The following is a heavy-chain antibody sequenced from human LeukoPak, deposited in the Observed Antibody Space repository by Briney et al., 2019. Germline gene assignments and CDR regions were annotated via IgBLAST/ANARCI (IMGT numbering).Heavy chain of an antibody. V-gene: IGHV3-23*01. CDR1: GFTFSSYA. Sequence: PGGSLRLSCAASGFTFSSYAMSWVRQAPGKGLEWVSAISGSGGSTYYADSVKGRFTISRDNSKNTLYLQMNSLRAEDTAVYYCAKVLVAREVLTGQWDYWGQGTLVTVSS. CDR2: ISGSGGST. J-gene: IGHJ4*02. CDR3: AKVLVAREVLTGQWDY. D-gene: IGHD1-26*01.